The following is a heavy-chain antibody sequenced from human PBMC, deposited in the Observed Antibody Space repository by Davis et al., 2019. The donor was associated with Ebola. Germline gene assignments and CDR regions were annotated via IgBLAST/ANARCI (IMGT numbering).Heavy chain of an antibody. CDR1: GFIFRNYA. D-gene: IGHD3-3*01. V-gene: IGHV3-30*04. CDR3: ARAGFDEVLDL. J-gene: IGHJ5*02. Sequence: GESLKISCAASGFIFRNYAMHWVRQAPGKGLEWVAVVSHSERERFYADSVKGRFTISRDNSENTLYLQMNSLTADDTSVYYCARAGFDEVLDLWGQGTPVTVSS. CDR2: VSHSERER.